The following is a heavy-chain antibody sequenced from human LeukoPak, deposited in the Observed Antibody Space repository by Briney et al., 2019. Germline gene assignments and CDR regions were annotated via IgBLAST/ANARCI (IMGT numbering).Heavy chain of an antibody. Sequence: GGSLRLSCAASGFTFSSYAMSWVRQAPGKGLEWVSGISGSGGSTYYADPVKGRFTISRDNAKNSLYLQMNSLRAEDTALYYCARDDPVGATNKDAFDIWGQGTMVTVSS. CDR2: ISGSGGST. CDR3: ARDDPVGATNKDAFDI. J-gene: IGHJ3*02. CDR1: GFTFSSYA. V-gene: IGHV3-23*01. D-gene: IGHD1-26*01.